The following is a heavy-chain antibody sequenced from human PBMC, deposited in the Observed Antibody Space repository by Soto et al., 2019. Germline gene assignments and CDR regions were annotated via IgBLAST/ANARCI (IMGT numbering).Heavy chain of an antibody. V-gene: IGHV3-48*01. D-gene: IGHD2-15*01. CDR2: ISSSSSTI. Sequence: GGSLRLSCAASGFNFSSYSMNWVRQAPGKGLEWVSYISSSSSTIYYADSVKGRFTISRDNAKNSLYLQMNSLRAEDTAVYYCARDDLTYCSGGSCYPREYNWFDPWGQGTLVTVSS. CDR3: ARDDLTYCSGGSCYPREYNWFDP. J-gene: IGHJ5*02. CDR1: GFNFSSYS.